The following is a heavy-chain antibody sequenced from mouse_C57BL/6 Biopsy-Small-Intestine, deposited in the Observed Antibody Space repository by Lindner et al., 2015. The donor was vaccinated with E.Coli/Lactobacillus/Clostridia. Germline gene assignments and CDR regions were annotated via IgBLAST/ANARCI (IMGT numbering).Heavy chain of an antibody. CDR1: GNTFTSYG. CDR3: YYGNYIGALDY. Sequence: VQLQESGAELARPGASVKLSCKASGNTFTSYGISWVKQRTEQGLEWIGEIYPGSGNTYYNEKFKGKVTLTADRSSSTAYMELRSLTSEDSAVYFCYYGNYIGALDYWGQGTSVTVSS. CDR2: IYPGSGNT. V-gene: IGHV1-81*01. J-gene: IGHJ4*01. D-gene: IGHD2-1*01.